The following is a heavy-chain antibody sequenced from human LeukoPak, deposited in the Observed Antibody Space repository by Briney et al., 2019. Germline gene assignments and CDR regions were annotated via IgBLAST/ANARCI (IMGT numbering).Heavy chain of an antibody. D-gene: IGHD1-1*01. CDR2: IYYSGST. V-gene: IGHV4-39*01. J-gene: IGHJ6*02. CDR3: ASSQRYGYYYYGMDV. Sequence: NPSETLCLTCTVSGGSISSSSYYWGWIRQPPGKGLEWIGSIYYSGSTYYNPSLKSRVTISVDTSKNQFSLKLSSVTAADTAVYYCASSQRYGYYYYGMDVWGQGTTVTVSS. CDR1: GGSISSSSYY.